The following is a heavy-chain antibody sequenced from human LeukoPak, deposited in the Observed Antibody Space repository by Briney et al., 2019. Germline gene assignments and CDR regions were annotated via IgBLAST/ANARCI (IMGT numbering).Heavy chain of an antibody. Sequence: ASVEVSCKASGYIFTGYYMHWVRQAPGQGLEWMGWINPNGGDTNYAQKFQGRVTMTRDTSISTAYMELSRLRSDDTAVYYCARVRYRLAETYIDYWGQGTLVTVSS. CDR1: GYIFTGYY. CDR2: INPNGGDT. CDR3: ARVRYRLAETYIDY. V-gene: IGHV1-2*02. D-gene: IGHD3-16*01. J-gene: IGHJ4*02.